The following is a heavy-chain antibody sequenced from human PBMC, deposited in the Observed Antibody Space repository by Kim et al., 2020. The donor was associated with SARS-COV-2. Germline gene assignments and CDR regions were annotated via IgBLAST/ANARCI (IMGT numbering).Heavy chain of an antibody. D-gene: IGHD3-10*01. V-gene: IGHV3-48*02. CDR3: ARDRNYYDSGSYYHGMDV. J-gene: IGHJ6*02. Sequence: KGRFTISRDNAKNSLYLQMKSLRDEDTAVYYCARDRNYYDSGSYYHGMDVWGQGTTVTVSS.